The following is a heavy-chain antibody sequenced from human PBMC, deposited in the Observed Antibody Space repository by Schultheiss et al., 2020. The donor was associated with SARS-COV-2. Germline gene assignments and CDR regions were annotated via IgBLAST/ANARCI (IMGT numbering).Heavy chain of an antibody. CDR1: GGSINNYY. CDR2: IYSSGST. V-gene: IGHV4-59*01. Sequence: SETLSLTCTVSGGSINNYYWSWIRQPPGKGLEWIGYIYSSGSTNYNPSLKSRVTMSVDTSKNQFSLKLTSVTAADTALYYCARAVSYYTFFDYWGQGTLDTVSS. CDR3: ARAVSYYTFFDY. D-gene: IGHD3-22*01. J-gene: IGHJ4*02.